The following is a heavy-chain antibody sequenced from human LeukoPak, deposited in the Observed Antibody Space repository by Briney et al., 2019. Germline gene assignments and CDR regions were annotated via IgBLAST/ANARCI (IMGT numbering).Heavy chain of an antibody. D-gene: IGHD6-13*01. Sequence: GSLRLSCAASGFTVSSNYMSWVRQPPGKGLEWIREIYHSGSTNYNPSLKSRVTISVDKSKNQFSLKLSSVAAADTAVYYCSRGRGPGSSWYLSHYMDVWGKGTTVTVSS. CDR1: GFTVSSNY. CDR3: SRGRGPGSSWYLSHYMDV. J-gene: IGHJ6*03. V-gene: IGHV4-4*02. CDR2: IYHSGST.